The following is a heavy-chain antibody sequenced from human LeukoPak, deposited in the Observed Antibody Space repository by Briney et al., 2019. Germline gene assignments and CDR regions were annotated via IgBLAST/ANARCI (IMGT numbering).Heavy chain of an antibody. J-gene: IGHJ6*02. V-gene: IGHV1-8*01. CDR2: MNPNSGNT. CDR3: ARGKQLPQNRYYYGMDV. CDR1: GYTFTSYD. Sequence: ASVKVSCKASGYTFTSYDINWVRQATGRGLEWMGWMNPNSGNTGYAQKFQGRVTMTRNTSISTAYMELSSLRSEDTAVYYCARGKQLPQNRYYYGMDVWGQGTTVTVSS. D-gene: IGHD6-13*01.